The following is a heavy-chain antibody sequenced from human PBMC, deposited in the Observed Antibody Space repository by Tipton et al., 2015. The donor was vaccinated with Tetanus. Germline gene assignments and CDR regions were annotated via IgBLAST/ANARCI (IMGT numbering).Heavy chain of an antibody. CDR2: VSSTSSYI. J-gene: IGHJ4*02. Sequence: SLRLSCEVSGFTYSSYAMNWVRQAPGKGLEWVASVSSTSSYIYYADSLKGRFTISRDNAKNSLYLQMDNLRAEDTAVYFCASGSALDYWGQGTLVTVSS. V-gene: IGHV3-21*06. CDR3: ASGSALDY. CDR1: GFTYSSYA. D-gene: IGHD6-25*01.